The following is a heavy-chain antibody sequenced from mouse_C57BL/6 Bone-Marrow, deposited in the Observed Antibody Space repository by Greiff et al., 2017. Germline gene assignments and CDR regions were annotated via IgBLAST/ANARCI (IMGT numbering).Heavy chain of an antibody. Sequence: VQLQQPGAELVKPGASVKMSCKASGYTFTSYWITWVKQRPGQGLEWIGDISPGSGSTNYNEKFKSKATLTVDTSSSTAYMQLSSLTSEDSAVYYCARPYYSNYLYFDVWGTGTTVTVSS. J-gene: IGHJ1*03. CDR2: ISPGSGST. CDR1: GYTFTSYW. CDR3: ARPYYSNYLYFDV. D-gene: IGHD2-5*01. V-gene: IGHV1-55*01.